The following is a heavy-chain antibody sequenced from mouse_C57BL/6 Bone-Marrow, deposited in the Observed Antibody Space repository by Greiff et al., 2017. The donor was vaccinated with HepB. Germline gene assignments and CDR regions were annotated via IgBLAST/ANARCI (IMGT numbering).Heavy chain of an antibody. CDR3: TGTVVATSDY. Sequence: VQLQESGAELVRPGASVTLSCKASGYTFTDYEMHWVKQTPVHGLEWIGAIDPETGGTAYNQKFKGKAILTADKSSSTAYMELRSLTSEDSAVYYCTGTVVATSDYGGKGNTLTVSS. D-gene: IGHD1-1*01. CDR1: GYTFTDYE. J-gene: IGHJ2*01. V-gene: IGHV1-15*01. CDR2: IDPETGGT.